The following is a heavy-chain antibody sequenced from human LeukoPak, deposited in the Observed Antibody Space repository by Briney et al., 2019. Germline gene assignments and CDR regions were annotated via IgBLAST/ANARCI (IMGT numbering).Heavy chain of an antibody. D-gene: IGHD3-9*01. V-gene: IGHV3-30*02. J-gene: IGHJ4*02. CDR3: AKDFIKYYEILTGYPGDY. CDR2: IRYDGTNE. Sequence: GGSLRLSCAASGFTFSSYGMHWVRQAPGKGLEWVAFIRYDGTNEYYADSVKGRFTISRDNSKNTLYLQMNTLRAEDTAVYYCAKDFIKYYEILTGYPGDYWGQGTPVTVSS. CDR1: GFTFSSYG.